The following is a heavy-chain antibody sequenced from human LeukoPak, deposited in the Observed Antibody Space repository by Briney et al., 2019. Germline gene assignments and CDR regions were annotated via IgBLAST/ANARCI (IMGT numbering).Heavy chain of an antibody. J-gene: IGHJ3*01. Sequence: GGSLRLSCAVSGSTVKRNYMSWARQAPGKGQEWVSVIYSGGDTYYADSVKGRFTISRDNSKNTVYLQMNNLRPEDTAVYYCARLDDSNSRRPENDASDVWGQGTTVIVSS. CDR2: IYSGGDT. V-gene: IGHV3-66*02. CDR3: ARLDDSNSRRPENDASDV. D-gene: IGHD3-22*01. CDR1: GSTVKRNY.